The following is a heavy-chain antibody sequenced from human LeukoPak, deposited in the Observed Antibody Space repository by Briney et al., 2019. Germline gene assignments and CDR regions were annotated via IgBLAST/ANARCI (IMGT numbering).Heavy chain of an antibody. D-gene: IGHD3-22*01. CDR3: ARSYSSGITRDFGAFDI. CDR1: GFTFSDHY. Sequence: PGGSLRLSCAASGFTFSDHYMDWARQAPGKGLEWVGRTRNKANSYTTEYAASVKGRFTISRDDSKNSLYLQMNSLKTEDTAVYYCARSYSSGITRDFGAFDIWGQGTMVTVSS. V-gene: IGHV3-72*01. J-gene: IGHJ3*02. CDR2: TRNKANSYTT.